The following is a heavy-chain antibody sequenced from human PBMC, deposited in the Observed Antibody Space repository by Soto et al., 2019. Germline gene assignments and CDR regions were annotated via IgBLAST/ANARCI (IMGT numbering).Heavy chain of an antibody. J-gene: IGHJ4*02. Sequence: PXXTLSLTCVISGDSVSSNSAAWNCIRQSPSRGLEWLGRTYYRSKWYNDYAVSVKSRITINPDTSKNQFSLQLNSVTPQDTAVYYCARDPARYSGYESFDYWGQGTLVTVSS. CDR1: GDSVSSNSAA. V-gene: IGHV6-1*01. CDR3: ARDPARYSGYESFDY. CDR2: TYYRSKWYN. D-gene: IGHD5-12*01.